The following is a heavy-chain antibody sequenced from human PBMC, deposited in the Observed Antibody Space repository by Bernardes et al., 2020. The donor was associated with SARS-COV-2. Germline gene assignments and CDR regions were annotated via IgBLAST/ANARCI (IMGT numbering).Heavy chain of an antibody. CDR1: GGSFSGYY. J-gene: IGHJ4*02. D-gene: IGHD1-26*01. Sequence: SETLSLTCAVYGGSFSGYYWSWIRQPPGKGLEWIGEINHSGSTNYNPSLKSRVTISVDTSKNQFSLKLSSVTAADTAVYYSASTIVGATKALDYWGQGTLVTVSS. CDR2: INHSGST. CDR3: ASTIVGATKALDY. V-gene: IGHV4-34*01.